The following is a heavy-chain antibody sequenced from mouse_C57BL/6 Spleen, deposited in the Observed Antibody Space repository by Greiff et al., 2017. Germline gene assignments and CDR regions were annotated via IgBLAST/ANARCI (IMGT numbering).Heavy chain of an antibody. D-gene: IGHD2-5*01. CDR1: GFSLTSYG. CDR3: ARHPFSYYSNYDYAMDY. CDR2: IWSDGST. Sequence: QVQLKESGPGLVAPSQSLSITCTVSGFSLTSYGVHWVRQPPGQGLEWLVVIWSDGSTTYNSALNSRLSISKDNSKSQVFLKMNSLQTDDTAMYYCARHPFSYYSNYDYAMDYWGQGTSVTVSS. J-gene: IGHJ4*01. V-gene: IGHV2-6-1*01.